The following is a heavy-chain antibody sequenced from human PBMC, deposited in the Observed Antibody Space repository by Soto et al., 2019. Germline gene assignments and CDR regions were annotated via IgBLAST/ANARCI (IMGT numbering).Heavy chain of an antibody. J-gene: IGHJ6*02. CDR3: ARGYSSLGYYYGMDV. CDR2: ISSSSSTI. CDR1: GFTFSSYS. Sequence: GSLRLSCSASGFTFSSYSMNWVRQAPGKGLEWVSYISSSSSTIYYADSVKGRFTISRDNAKNSLYLQMNSLRDEDTAVYYCARGYSSLGYYYGMDVWGQGTTVTVS. V-gene: IGHV3-48*02. D-gene: IGHD6-13*01.